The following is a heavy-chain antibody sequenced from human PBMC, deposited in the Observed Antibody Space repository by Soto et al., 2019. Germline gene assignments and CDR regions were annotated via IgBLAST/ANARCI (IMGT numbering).Heavy chain of an antibody. Sequence: QMQLVQSGAEVRMPGSSVKFSCMASGGTFSTYSINWVRQAPGQGLEWMGGIIPLFGTTNYAQKFKGRVTITADESTSTAYMELSSLRAEDAAVYYCARGATHGSSWYFWFDPWGQGTLVTVSS. CDR2: IIPLFGTT. CDR3: ARGATHGSSWYFWFDP. J-gene: IGHJ5*02. CDR1: GGTFSTYS. V-gene: IGHV1-69*01. D-gene: IGHD6-13*01.